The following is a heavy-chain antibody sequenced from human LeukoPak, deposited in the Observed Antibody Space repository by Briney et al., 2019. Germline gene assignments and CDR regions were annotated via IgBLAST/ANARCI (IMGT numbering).Heavy chain of an antibody. CDR1: GFTFSSYA. Sequence: GGSLRLSCAASGFTFSSYAMNWVRQAPGKGLEWVSAFSGSGGSTYYADSVKGRFTISRDNSKNTLYLQVNSLRVEDTAVYYCAKDRLGAMMYFDFWGQGTLVTVSS. V-gene: IGHV3-23*01. D-gene: IGHD1-26*01. CDR2: FSGSGGST. J-gene: IGHJ4*02. CDR3: AKDRLGAMMYFDF.